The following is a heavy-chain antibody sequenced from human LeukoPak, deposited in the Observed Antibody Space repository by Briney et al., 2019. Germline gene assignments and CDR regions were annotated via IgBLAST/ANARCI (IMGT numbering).Heavy chain of an antibody. CDR2: ISSSGSTI. CDR3: AGYSSSWRRIDY. Sequence: GGSLRLSCAASGFTVSNYHMTWVRQAPGKGLEWVSYISSSGSTIYYADSVKGRFTISRDNAKNSLYLQMNSLRDEDTAVYYCAGYSSSWRRIDYWGQGTLVTVSS. J-gene: IGHJ4*02. D-gene: IGHD6-13*01. CDR1: GFTVSNYH. V-gene: IGHV3-48*02.